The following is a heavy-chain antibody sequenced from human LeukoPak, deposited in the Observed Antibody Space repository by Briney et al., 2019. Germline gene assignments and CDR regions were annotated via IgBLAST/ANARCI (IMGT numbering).Heavy chain of an antibody. CDR2: ISYDGSNK. CDR3: ASTSGSYTLPFDY. V-gene: IGHV3-30*04. J-gene: IGHJ4*02. Sequence: GVSLRLSCAASGFTFSSYAMHWVRQAPGKGLEWVAVISYDGSNKYYADSVKGRFTISRDNSKNTLYLQMNSLRAEDTAVYYCASTSGSYTLPFDYWGQGTLVTVSS. CDR1: GFTFSSYA. D-gene: IGHD1-26*01.